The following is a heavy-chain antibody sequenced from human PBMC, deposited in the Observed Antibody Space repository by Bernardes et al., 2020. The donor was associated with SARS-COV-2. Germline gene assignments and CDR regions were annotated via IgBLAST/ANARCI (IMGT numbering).Heavy chain of an antibody. D-gene: IGHD1-26*01. Sequence: GGSLRLSCAVSGFTFSSYWMHWIRQAPGKGLVWVSRINGDGTSTSYADSVKGRFTISRDNAKNTLNLQMNSLSAKDTAVYYCARGAYSLNKSGPRSVFDIWGQATMVTVSS. CDR3: ARGAYSLNKSGPRSVFDI. CDR2: INGDGTST. J-gene: IGHJ3*02. CDR1: GFTFSSYW. V-gene: IGHV3-74*01.